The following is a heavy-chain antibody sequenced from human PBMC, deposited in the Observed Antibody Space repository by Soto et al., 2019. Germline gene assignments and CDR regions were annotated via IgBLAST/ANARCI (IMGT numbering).Heavy chain of an antibody. CDR3: ARVASGSYYMDYYYFGMDV. V-gene: IGHV1-18*01. CDR1: GYTFTSSG. CDR2: ISPYSGNT. Sequence: QVQLVQSGAEVKKSGASVKVSCEASGYTFTSSGISWVRQAPGQGLEWMGWISPYSGNTNYAQKLQGRVTMTTDTSTSTAYMELRSLRSDDTAVYYCARVASGSYYMDYYYFGMDVWGQGTTVTVSS. D-gene: IGHD3-10*01. J-gene: IGHJ6*02.